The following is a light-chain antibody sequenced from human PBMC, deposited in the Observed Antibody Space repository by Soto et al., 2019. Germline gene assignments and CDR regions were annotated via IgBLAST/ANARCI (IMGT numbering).Light chain of an antibody. J-gene: IGKJ5*01. CDR1: QSFRGL. CDR3: QQRHMWPIT. V-gene: IGKV3-11*01. Sequence: ESLLARSPVTRSLSPAERSTLSCMASQSFRGLLAWYQQKPGQAPRLLIYDAYNRATGIPPRFSGSGSGTDFTLTISSLEPEDSALYYCQQRHMWPITFGQGTRLEI. CDR2: DAY.